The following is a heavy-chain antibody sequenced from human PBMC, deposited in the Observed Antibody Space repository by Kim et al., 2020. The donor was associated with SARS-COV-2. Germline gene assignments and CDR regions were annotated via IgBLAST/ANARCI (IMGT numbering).Heavy chain of an antibody. CDR1: GFSFSTYD. CDR3: ARAFTRRADY. Sequence: GGSLRLSCAASGFSFSTYDMSWVRQAPEKGLEWVSAITGRDGSTFYADSVKGRFIISRDNSRNTLFLQLNSLRAEDTALYYCARAFTRRADYWGQGTLVTVSS. V-gene: IGHV3-23*01. CDR2: ITGRDGST. J-gene: IGHJ4*02.